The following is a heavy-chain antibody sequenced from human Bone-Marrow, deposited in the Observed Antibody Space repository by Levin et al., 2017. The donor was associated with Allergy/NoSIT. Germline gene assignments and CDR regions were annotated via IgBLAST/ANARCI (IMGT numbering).Heavy chain of an antibody. CDR3: ATVTYSSSWPFDY. Sequence: PGGSLRLSCAASGFTFSSYAMHWVRQAPGKGLEWVAVISYDGSNKYYADSVKGRFTISRDNSKNTLYLQMNSLRAEDTAVYYCATVTYSSSWPFDYWGQGTLVTVSS. D-gene: IGHD6-13*01. J-gene: IGHJ4*02. CDR2: ISYDGSNK. V-gene: IGHV3-30-3*01. CDR1: GFTFSSYA.